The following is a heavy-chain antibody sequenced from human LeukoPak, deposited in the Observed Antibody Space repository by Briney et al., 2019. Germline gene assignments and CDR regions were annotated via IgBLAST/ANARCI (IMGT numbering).Heavy chain of an antibody. CDR3: VRADSSGWPDLDY. Sequence: GGSLRLSCLASGFAFSRFDMHWVRQPIGKGLEWVSGIDTAGDTYYPDSVKGRSTISRENVKNSIYLHMNSLRAGDTAVYFCVRADSSGWPDLDYWGQGTLVTVSS. D-gene: IGHD6-19*01. J-gene: IGHJ4*02. CDR1: GFAFSRFD. V-gene: IGHV3-13*01. CDR2: IDTAGDT.